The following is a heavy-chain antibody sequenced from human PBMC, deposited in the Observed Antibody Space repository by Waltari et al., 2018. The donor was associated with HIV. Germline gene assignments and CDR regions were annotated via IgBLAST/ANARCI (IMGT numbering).Heavy chain of an antibody. V-gene: IGHV1-69*01. Sequence: QVQLVQCGAEVKKPGSSVKGSCKASGGTFSSYAIRWLRQAPGQGLEWMGGIIPIFGTANYAQKFQGRVTITADESTSTAYMELSSLRSEDTAVYYCARDPRRTSFGYYGMDVWGQGTTVTVSS. CDR2: IIPIFGTA. D-gene: IGHD1-7*01. CDR3: ARDPRRTSFGYYGMDV. CDR1: GGTFSSYA. J-gene: IGHJ6*02.